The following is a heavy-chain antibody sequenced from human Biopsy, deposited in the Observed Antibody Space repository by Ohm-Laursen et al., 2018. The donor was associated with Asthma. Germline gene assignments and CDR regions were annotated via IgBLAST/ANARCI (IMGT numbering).Heavy chain of an antibody. V-gene: IGHV3-30-3*01. CDR3: SRDTLGYYFDI. J-gene: IGHJ4*02. Sequence: SLRLSCAASGTHFGSYNMHWARQAPGKGLEWVAVITFDGSTQHYGDSVKGRFTISRDNSKNMLFLQMNSLRAEDTAVYYCSRDTLGYYFDIWGQGTQVTISS. CDR2: ITFDGSTQ. D-gene: IGHD6-13*01. CDR1: GTHFGSYN.